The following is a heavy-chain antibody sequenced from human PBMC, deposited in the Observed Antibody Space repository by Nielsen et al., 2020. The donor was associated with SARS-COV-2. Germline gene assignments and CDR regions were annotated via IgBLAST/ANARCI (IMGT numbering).Heavy chain of an antibody. CDR3: ARSGGYYDILTGYLYYFDY. V-gene: IGHV4-4*02. CDR2: IYHSGST. CDR1: GGSISSSNW. D-gene: IGHD3-9*01. Sequence: SETLSLTCAVSGGSISSSNWWSWVRQPPGKGLEWIGEIYHSGSTNYNPSLKSRVTISVDKSKNQFSLKLSSVTAADTAVYYCARSGGYYDILTGYLYYFDYWGQGTLVTVSS. J-gene: IGHJ4*02.